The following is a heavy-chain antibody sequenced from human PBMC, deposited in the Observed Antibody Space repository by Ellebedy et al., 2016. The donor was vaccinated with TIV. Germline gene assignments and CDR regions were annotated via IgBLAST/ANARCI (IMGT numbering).Heavy chain of an antibody. Sequence: PGGSLRLSCAAPGFTFSSYSMNWVRQAPGKGLEWVSYISSSGNTIDYADSVEGRFTISRDNAKNSLYLQMNSLRAEDTAVYYCARLRGYSYGYGDYWGQGTLVTVSS. J-gene: IGHJ4*02. V-gene: IGHV3-48*01. CDR2: ISSSGNTI. D-gene: IGHD5-18*01. CDR3: ARLRGYSYGYGDY. CDR1: GFTFSSYS.